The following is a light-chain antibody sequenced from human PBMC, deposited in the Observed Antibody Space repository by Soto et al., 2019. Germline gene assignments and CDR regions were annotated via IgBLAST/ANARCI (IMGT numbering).Light chain of an antibody. Sequence: QLVLTQSPSASASQGASVKLTCTLSSGHSSYAIAWHQQQPEKGPRYLMKLNSDGSHSKGDGIPDRFSGSSSGAERYLTISSLQSEDEADYYCQTWGTGIHVVFGGGTKVTVL. CDR3: QTWGTGIHVV. V-gene: IGLV4-69*01. J-gene: IGLJ2*01. CDR2: LNSDGSH. CDR1: SGHSSYA.